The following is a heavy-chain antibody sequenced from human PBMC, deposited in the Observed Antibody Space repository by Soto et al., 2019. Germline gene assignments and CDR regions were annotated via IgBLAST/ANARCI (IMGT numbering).Heavy chain of an antibody. CDR3: ARDRSITMIVGAEIYY. CDR1: GFTFSSYA. J-gene: IGHJ4*02. CDR2: ISYDGSNK. Sequence: QVQLVEAGGGVVQPGRSLRLSCAASGFTFSSYAMHWVRQAPGKGLEWVAVISYDGSNKYYADSVKGRFTISRDNSKNTRYLQMTSLIAEDTAVYYCARDRSITMIVGAEIYYWVQGNLGNVSA. V-gene: IGHV3-30-3*01. D-gene: IGHD3-22*01.